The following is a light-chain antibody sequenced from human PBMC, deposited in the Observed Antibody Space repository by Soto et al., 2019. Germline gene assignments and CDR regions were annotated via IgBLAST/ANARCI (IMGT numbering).Light chain of an antibody. CDR1: QSLLHINVYNY. V-gene: IGKV2-28*01. CDR3: MQAVESPRT. J-gene: IGKJ2*01. CDR2: LGS. Sequence: DVVMTQSPLSLPVTPGEPASISCRSNQSLLHINVYNYLDWYLQKPGQSPQLLIYLGSNRASGVPDRFSGSGSGTDFTLKISRVEAEDVGVYYCMQAVESPRTFGQGTKLEIK.